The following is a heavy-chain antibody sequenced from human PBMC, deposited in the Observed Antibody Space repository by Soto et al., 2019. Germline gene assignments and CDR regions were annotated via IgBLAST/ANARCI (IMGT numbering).Heavy chain of an antibody. CDR2: ITGNGRNT. CDR1: GLTFYNYA. Sequence: PWGSLRLSCAASGLTFYNYAISCCGHTPFKGLQWVAGITGNGRNTYYADSVKGRFTISRDNFNNTVYLQMSSLRVDDTAVYYCAKVPSTHIYYYKGMDVWGQGTTVTVSS. J-gene: IGHJ6*02. V-gene: IGHV3-23*01. D-gene: IGHD4-4*01. CDR3: AKVPSTHIYYYKGMDV.